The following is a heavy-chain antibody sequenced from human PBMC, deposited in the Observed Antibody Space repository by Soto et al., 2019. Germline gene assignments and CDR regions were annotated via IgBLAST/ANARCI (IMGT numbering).Heavy chain of an antibody. J-gene: IGHJ5*02. D-gene: IGHD1-20*01. V-gene: IGHV1-2*04. CDR2: INPNRGGK. Sequence: ASVKVSCKASGYTFTGYYMHWVRQAPGQGLEWMGWINPNRGGKNYARKFQGWVTMTRDTSISTAYMELSRLRSDDTAVYYCARDREPITGTDTNWFDPWGQGTLITVSS. CDR1: GYTFTGYY. CDR3: ARDREPITGTDTNWFDP.